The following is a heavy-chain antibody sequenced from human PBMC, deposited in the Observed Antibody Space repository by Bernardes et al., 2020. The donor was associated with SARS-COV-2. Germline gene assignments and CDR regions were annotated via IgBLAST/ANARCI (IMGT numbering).Heavy chain of an antibody. V-gene: IGHV1-8*01. CDR1: GYTFTSYD. D-gene: IGHD2-2*01. CDR2: MNPNSGNT. CDR3: ARFSYCSSTSCHGPDWYFDL. Sequence: ASVKDSCKASGYTFTSYDINWVRQATGQGLEWMGWMNPNSGNTGFAQKFQGRVTMTRNTSISTAYMELSSLRSEDTAVYYCARFSYCSSTSCHGPDWYFDLWGRGTWVTVSS. J-gene: IGHJ2*01.